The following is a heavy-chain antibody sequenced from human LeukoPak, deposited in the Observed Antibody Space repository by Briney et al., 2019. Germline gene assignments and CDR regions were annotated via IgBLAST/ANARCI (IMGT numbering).Heavy chain of an antibody. Sequence: PSETLSLTCTVSGGSISNYYWSWIRQPAGRGLEWIGRISTSGSTNYNPSLRSRVTMSVDTSTNQFSLKLSSVTAADTAVFYCARSAVDTADFDYWGQGTLVTVPS. D-gene: IGHD3-22*01. V-gene: IGHV4-4*07. CDR1: GGSISNYY. J-gene: IGHJ4*02. CDR2: ISTSGST. CDR3: ARSAVDTADFDY.